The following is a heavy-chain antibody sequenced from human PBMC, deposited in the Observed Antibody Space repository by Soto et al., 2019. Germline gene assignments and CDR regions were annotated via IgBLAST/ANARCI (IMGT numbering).Heavy chain of an antibody. D-gene: IGHD1-1*01. Sequence: SETLSLTCTVSGGSISSSGYYWGWIRQPPGKGLEWIGSIFYTGTTNYNPSLKSRLTMSVDTSKNQFSLKLSSVTAADTAVYYCARRKVWNPSDYRGQGTLLTVSS. V-gene: IGHV4-39*01. J-gene: IGHJ4*02. CDR3: ARRKVWNPSDY. CDR1: GGSISSSGYY. CDR2: IFYTGTT.